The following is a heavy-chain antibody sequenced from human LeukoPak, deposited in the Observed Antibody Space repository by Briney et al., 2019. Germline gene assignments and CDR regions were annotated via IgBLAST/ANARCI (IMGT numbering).Heavy chain of an antibody. CDR3: ARHFGGNSDYYFDY. J-gene: IGHJ4*02. CDR2: IYYSGST. CDR1: GDSISNSIYY. V-gene: IGHV4-39*01. D-gene: IGHD4-23*01. Sequence: SETLSLTCAVSGDSISNSIYYWAWLRQPPGKGLAWIGSIYYSGSTYYNPSLKSRVTISVDTSKNQFSLKLSSVTAADTAVYYCARHFGGNSDYYFDYWGQGTLVTVSS.